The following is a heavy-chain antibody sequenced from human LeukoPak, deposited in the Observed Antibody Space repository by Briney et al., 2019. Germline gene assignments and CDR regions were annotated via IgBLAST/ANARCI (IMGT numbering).Heavy chain of an antibody. CDR3: ISHCDVTNCDLPDSN. CDR1: GFTFSTYA. CDR2: ISTNGVST. Sequence: QPGGSLRLSCSASGFTFSTYALQWVRQAPGKGLEYVSSISTNGVSTFYANSVKGRFTISRDNSKNTLYLQMTSLRPEDTATYYCISHCDVTNCDLPDSNWGQGTLVTVSS. J-gene: IGHJ4*02. D-gene: IGHD3-22*01. V-gene: IGHV3-64D*06.